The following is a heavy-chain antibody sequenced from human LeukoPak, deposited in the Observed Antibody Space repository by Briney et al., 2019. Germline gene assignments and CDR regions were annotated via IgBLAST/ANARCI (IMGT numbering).Heavy chain of an antibody. D-gene: IGHD2-2*01. J-gene: IGHJ4*02. V-gene: IGHV1-46*03. CDR1: EYTFSSYY. CDR2: INPRGGST. Sequence: RASVKVSCKASEYTFSSYYMHWVRQAPGQGLEWMGIINPRGGSTSYAQKFQGRVTMTRDTSTSTVYMELSSLRSEDTAVYYCASDPGCSSTSCPGGFDYWGQGTLVTVSS. CDR3: ASDPGCSSTSCPGGFDY.